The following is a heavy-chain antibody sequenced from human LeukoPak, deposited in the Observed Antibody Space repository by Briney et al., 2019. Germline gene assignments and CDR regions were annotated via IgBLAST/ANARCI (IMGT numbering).Heavy chain of an antibody. CDR3: ARDGDIYYYDSSGRWDAFDI. CDR2: INPSGGST. Sequence: ASVKVPCKASGYTFTSYYMHWVRQAPGQGLEWMGIINPSGGSTSYAQKFQGRVTMTRDTSTSTAYMELRSLRSDDTAVYYCARDGDIYYYDSSGRWDAFDIWGQGTMVTVSS. CDR1: GYTFTSYY. D-gene: IGHD3-22*01. J-gene: IGHJ3*02. V-gene: IGHV1-46*01.